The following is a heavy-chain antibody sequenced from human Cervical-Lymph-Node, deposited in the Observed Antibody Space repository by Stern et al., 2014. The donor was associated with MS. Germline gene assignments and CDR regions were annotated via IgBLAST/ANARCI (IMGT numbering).Heavy chain of an antibody. D-gene: IGHD4-17*01. CDR2: IIPVLGKS. V-gene: IGHV1-69*09. CDR3: TTAPYGLDA. J-gene: IGHJ6*02. Sequence: QVQLVQSGAEVKKPGASVRVSCKASGGTFSPYTVSWVRQAPGQGLKWIGRIIPVLGKSYSAQQFQNRVSITADKSTGTAYIELSNLRVDDTAVDYWTTAPYGLDAWGQGTTVTVSS. CDR1: GGTFSPYT.